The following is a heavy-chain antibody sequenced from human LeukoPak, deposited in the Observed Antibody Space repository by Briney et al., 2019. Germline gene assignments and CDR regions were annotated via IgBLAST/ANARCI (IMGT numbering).Heavy chain of an antibody. CDR1: GFTFSSYA. D-gene: IGHD5-12*01. CDR2: ISGSGGST. Sequence: GGSLRLSCAAPGFTFSSYAMSWVRQAPGKGLEWVSAISGSGGSTYYADSVKGRFTISRDNSKNTLYLQMNSLRAEDTAVYYCANRLRRYYGMDVWGQGTTVTVSS. CDR3: ANRLRRYYGMDV. V-gene: IGHV3-23*01. J-gene: IGHJ6*02.